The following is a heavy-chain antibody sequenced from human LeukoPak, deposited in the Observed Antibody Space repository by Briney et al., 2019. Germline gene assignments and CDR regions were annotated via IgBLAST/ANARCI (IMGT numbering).Heavy chain of an antibody. Sequence: GGSLRLSCAASGFTFSSYGMHWVRQAPGRGLEWVAVISYDGSNKYYADSVKGRFTISRDNSKNTLYLQMNSLRAEDTAVYYCAKRLANYYYGMDVWGQGTTVTVSS. V-gene: IGHV3-30*18. CDR1: GFTFSSYG. CDR3: AKRLANYYYGMDV. CDR2: ISYDGSNK. J-gene: IGHJ6*02. D-gene: IGHD5-12*01.